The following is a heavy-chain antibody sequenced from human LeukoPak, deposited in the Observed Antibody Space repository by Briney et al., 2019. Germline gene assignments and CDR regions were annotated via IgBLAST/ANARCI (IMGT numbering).Heavy chain of an antibody. Sequence: SETLSLNCAVSGYSISSGYYWGWIRQPPGKGLEWIGSIYHSGSTYYNPSLKSRVTISVDTSKNQFSLKLSSVTAADTAVYYCARGYCSGGTCYLVENWLDPWGQGTLVTVSS. D-gene: IGHD2-15*01. V-gene: IGHV4-38-2*01. CDR1: GYSISSGYY. CDR3: ARGYCSGGTCYLVENWLDP. CDR2: IYHSGST. J-gene: IGHJ5*02.